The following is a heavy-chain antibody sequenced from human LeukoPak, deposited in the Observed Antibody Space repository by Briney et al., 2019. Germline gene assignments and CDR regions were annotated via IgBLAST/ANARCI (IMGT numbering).Heavy chain of an antibody. D-gene: IGHD1-20*01. V-gene: IGHV7-4-1*02. CDR3: ARAGLTGSKVAFDV. J-gene: IGHJ3*01. CDR2: ISTDTGNP. CDR1: GYTFTDYP. Sequence: ASVKVSCKASGYTFTDYPMNWVRQAPGQGLEWMGWISTDTGNPTYAQGFTGHYVFSLDTSVSTAYLQITSLKAEDTAVYYCARAGLTGSKVAFDVWGQGTMVTVSS.